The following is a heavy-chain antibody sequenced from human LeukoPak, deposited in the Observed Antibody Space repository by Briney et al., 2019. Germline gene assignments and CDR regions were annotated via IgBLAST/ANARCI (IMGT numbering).Heavy chain of an antibody. D-gene: IGHD2-15*01. J-gene: IGHJ4*02. CDR2: TNYDGSDR. CDR3: AKDLPDRYSLEY. V-gene: IGHV3-30*02. Sequence: GGSLRLSGAASGVTFRNYAMYWVRQAPGKGLEWVAFTNYDGSDRCYADSVKGRFTVSRDNPKNTLYLQMNSLRTEDTAVYYCAKDLPDRYSLEYWGQGTMVTVPS. CDR1: GVTFRNYA.